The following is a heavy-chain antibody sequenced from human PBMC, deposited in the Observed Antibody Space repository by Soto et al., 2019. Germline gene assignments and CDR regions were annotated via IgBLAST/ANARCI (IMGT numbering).Heavy chain of an antibody. CDR3: ARQRPTDGRWEFANYYGMDV. V-gene: IGHV4-4*07. D-gene: IGHD1-26*01. CDR1: GGSISSYY. CDR2: IYTSGST. Sequence: LSLTCTVSGGSISSYYWSWIRQPAGKGLEWIGRIYTSGSTNYNPSLKSRVTMSVDTSKNQFSLKLSSVTAADTAVYYCARQRPTDGRWEFANYYGMDVWGQGTPVTVSS. J-gene: IGHJ6*02.